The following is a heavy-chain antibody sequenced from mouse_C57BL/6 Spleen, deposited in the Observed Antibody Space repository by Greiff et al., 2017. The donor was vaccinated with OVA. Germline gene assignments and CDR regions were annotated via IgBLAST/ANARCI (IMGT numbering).Heavy chain of an antibody. D-gene: IGHD1-1*01. Sequence: EVQVVESGGGLVKPGGSLKLSCAASGFTFSSYAMSWVRQTPEKRLEWVATISDGGSYTYYPDNVKGRFTISRDNAKNNLYLQMSHLKSEDTAMYYCARERYYYGSSWGFDYWGQGTTLTVSS. CDR1: GFTFSSYA. CDR3: ARERYYYGSSWGFDY. J-gene: IGHJ2*01. CDR2: ISDGGSYT. V-gene: IGHV5-4*01.